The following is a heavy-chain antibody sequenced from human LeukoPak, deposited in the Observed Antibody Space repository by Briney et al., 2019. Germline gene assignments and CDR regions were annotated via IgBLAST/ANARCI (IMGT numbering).Heavy chain of an antibody. D-gene: IGHD4-17*01. Sequence: GGSLRLSCAASGFTFSSYTMNWVRQAPGKGLDWVSSISSGSTYVYYVDSVKGRFTISRDNAKNSLYLQMNNLRVEDTAIYYCARVNGDYERGGAPDYWGQGTLVTVSS. CDR1: GFTFSSYT. V-gene: IGHV3-21*01. CDR3: ARVNGDYERGGAPDY. CDR2: ISSGSTYV. J-gene: IGHJ4*02.